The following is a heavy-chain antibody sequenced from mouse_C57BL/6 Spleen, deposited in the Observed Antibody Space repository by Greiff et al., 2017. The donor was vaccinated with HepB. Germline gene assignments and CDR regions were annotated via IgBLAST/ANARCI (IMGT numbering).Heavy chain of an antibody. CDR1: GFTFSDYY. J-gene: IGHJ1*03. V-gene: IGHV5-16*01. CDR2: INYDGSST. CDR3: ARKERAHYYGSSPWYFDV. Sequence: EVNLVEPEGGLVQPGSSMKLSCTASGFTFSDYYMAWVRQVPEKGLEWVANINYDGSSTYYLDPLKSRSIISIDKAKNILYLQMSSLKSEDTATYYCARKERAHYYGSSPWYFDVWGTGTTVTVSS. D-gene: IGHD1-1*01.